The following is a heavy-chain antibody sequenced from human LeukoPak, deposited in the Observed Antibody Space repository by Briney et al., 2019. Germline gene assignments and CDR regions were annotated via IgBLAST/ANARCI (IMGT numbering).Heavy chain of an antibody. CDR2: IRYDGSNK. Sequence: GGSLRLSCAASGFTFSSYGMHWVRQAPRKGLEWVAFIRYDGSNKYYADSVEGRFTISRDNSKNTLYLQMNSLRAEDTAVYYCARDLRGQYCSSTSCYFLPYNWFDPWGQGTLVTVSS. V-gene: IGHV3-30*02. D-gene: IGHD2-2*01. J-gene: IGHJ5*02. CDR3: ARDLRGQYCSSTSCYFLPYNWFDP. CDR1: GFTFSSYG.